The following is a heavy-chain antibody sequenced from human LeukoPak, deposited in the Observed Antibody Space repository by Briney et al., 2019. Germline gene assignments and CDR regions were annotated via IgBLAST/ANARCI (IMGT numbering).Heavy chain of an antibody. Sequence: GGSLRLSCAASGFTFSSYGMHWVRQAPGKGLEWVSGISWNSGSIGYADSVKGRFTISRDNAKNSLYLQMNSLRAEDTALYYCAKDISRYSSSWPPGKDWGQGTLVTVSS. CDR2: ISWNSGSI. CDR1: GFTFSSYG. D-gene: IGHD6-13*01. V-gene: IGHV3-9*01. CDR3: AKDISRYSSSWPPGKD. J-gene: IGHJ4*02.